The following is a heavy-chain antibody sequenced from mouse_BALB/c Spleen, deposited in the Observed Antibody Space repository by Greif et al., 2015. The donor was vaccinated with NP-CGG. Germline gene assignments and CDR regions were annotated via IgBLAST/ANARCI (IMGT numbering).Heavy chain of an antibody. CDR1: GFSLTSYG. D-gene: IGHD2-4*01. CDR3: ARKGIYYDYFDY. J-gene: IGHJ2*01. Sequence: QVHVKQSGPGLVQPSQSLSITCTVSGFSLTSYGVHWVRQSPGKGMEWLGVIWSGGSTDYNAAFISRLSISKDNSKSQVSFKMNSLQSYDTAIYYCARKGIYYDYFDYWVQGTTLTVSS. CDR2: IWSGGST. V-gene: IGHV2-4-1*01.